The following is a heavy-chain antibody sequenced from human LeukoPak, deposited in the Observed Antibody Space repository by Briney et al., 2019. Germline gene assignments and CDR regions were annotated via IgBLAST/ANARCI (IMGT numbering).Heavy chain of an antibody. CDR2: ISYDGSNK. Sequence: PGGSLRLSCAASGFTFSSYTMHWVRQAPGKGLEWVAAISYDGSNKYYADSVKGRFTISRDNSKNTLYLQMNSLRAEDTAVYYCARDLVRGSYKTPPGYWGQGTLVTVSS. V-gene: IGHV3-30-3*01. J-gene: IGHJ4*02. CDR1: GFTFSSYT. CDR3: ARDLVRGSYKTPPGY. D-gene: IGHD1-26*01.